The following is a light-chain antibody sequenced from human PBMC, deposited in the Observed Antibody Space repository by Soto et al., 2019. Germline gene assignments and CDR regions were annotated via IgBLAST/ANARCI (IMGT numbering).Light chain of an antibody. J-gene: IGKJ4*01. CDR2: GAS. Sequence: EIVMTQSPATLSVSPGERVTLSCRASQSVSSNLAWYQQKPGQAPRLLIFGASSRATGIPGRFSGSGSGTEFTLTISSLQSEDFAVYYCQQYGSSRLTFGGGTKVEIK. V-gene: IGKV3-15*01. CDR1: QSVSSN. CDR3: QQYGSSRLT.